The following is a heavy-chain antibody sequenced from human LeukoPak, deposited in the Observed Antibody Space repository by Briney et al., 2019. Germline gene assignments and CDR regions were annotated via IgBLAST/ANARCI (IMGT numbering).Heavy chain of an antibody. Sequence: QPGGSLRLSCAASGFTFSSSWMCWVRQAPGKGLEWVANIKEDGSVTHYVDSVRGRFTISRDNAKNSLYLQVNSLRAEDTAVYYCARASYCSSITCYTGFDYWGQGTLVTVSS. J-gene: IGHJ4*02. CDR1: GFTFSSSW. D-gene: IGHD2-2*02. V-gene: IGHV3-7*01. CDR2: IKEDGSVT. CDR3: ARASYCSSITCYTGFDY.